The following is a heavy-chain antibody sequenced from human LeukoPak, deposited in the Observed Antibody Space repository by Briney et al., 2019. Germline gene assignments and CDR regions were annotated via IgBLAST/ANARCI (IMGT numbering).Heavy chain of an antibody. CDR3: ARQNYGATVVDY. Sequence: PSETLSLTCTVSGGSISSGSYYWSWIRQPAGKGLEWIGRIYTSGSTNYNPSLKSRVTISVDTSKNQFSLKLSSVTAADTAVYYCARQNYGATVVDYWGQGTLVTVSS. CDR2: IYTSGST. D-gene: IGHD4-17*01. J-gene: IGHJ4*02. CDR1: GGSISSGSYY. V-gene: IGHV4-61*02.